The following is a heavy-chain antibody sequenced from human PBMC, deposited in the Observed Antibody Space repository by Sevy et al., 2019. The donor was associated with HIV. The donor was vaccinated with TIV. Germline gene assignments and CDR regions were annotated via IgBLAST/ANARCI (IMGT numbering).Heavy chain of an antibody. CDR3: ARGVAAAPYYYYYMDV. Sequence: SETLSLTCAVYGGSFSGYYWSWIRQPPGKVLEWIGEINHSGSTNYIPSLKSRVTISVDTSKNQFSLKLSSVTAADTAVYYCARGVAAAPYYYYYMDVWGKGTTVTVSS. CDR2: INHSGST. V-gene: IGHV4-34*01. J-gene: IGHJ6*03. CDR1: GGSFSGYY. D-gene: IGHD6-13*01.